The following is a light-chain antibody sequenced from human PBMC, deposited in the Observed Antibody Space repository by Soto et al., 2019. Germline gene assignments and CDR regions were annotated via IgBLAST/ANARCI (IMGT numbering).Light chain of an antibody. CDR1: SSDVGGYNY. CDR2: DVS. Sequence: QSALTQPASVSGSPGQSITISCTGTSSDVGGYNYVSWYQQHPGKAPKLMIYDVSNRPSGVSNRFSGSKSGNTASLTISGLQADDEADYYCSSYTSSSTQVFGTGTKLIVL. CDR3: SSYTSSSTQV. J-gene: IGLJ1*01. V-gene: IGLV2-14*01.